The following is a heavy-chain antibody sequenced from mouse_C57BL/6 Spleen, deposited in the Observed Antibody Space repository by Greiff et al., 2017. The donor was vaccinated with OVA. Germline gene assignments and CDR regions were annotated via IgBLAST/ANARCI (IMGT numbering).Heavy chain of an antibody. Sequence: VKLLASGAELVKPGASVKMSCKASGYTFTTYPIEWMKQNHGKSLEWIGNFHPYNDDTKYNEKFKGKATLTVEKSSSTVYVELSRLTSDDSAVYYCARGRYGSSYGDYWGQGTSVTVSS. CDR3: ARGRYGSSYGDY. D-gene: IGHD1-1*01. CDR1: GYTFTTYP. CDR2: FHPYNDDT. J-gene: IGHJ4*01. V-gene: IGHV1-47*01.